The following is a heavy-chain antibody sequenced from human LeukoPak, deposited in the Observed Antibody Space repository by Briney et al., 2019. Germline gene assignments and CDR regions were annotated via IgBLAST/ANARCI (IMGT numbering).Heavy chain of an antibody. CDR2: ISYDGSNK. CDR1: GFSFSGYA. CDR3: AKDGDSAMVSSYYGMDV. D-gene: IGHD5-18*01. V-gene: IGHV3-30*04. Sequence: GGSLRLSCAASGFSFSGYAMHWVRRTPGKGLEWVAVISYDGSNKYYADSVKGRFTISRDNSKNTLYLQMNSLRAEDTAVYYCAKDGDSAMVSSYYGMDVWGKGTTVTVSS. J-gene: IGHJ6*04.